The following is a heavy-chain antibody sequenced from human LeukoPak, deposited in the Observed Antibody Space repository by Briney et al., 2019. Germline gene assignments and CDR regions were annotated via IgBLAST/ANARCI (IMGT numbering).Heavy chain of an antibody. D-gene: IGHD5-24*01. V-gene: IGHV4-59*01. CDR2: IDYSGST. CDR3: ARGYGRDGYRTLDY. CDR1: GGSISSFY. Sequence: SETLSLTCTVSGGSISSFYWSWIRQPPGKGLGWIGYIDYSGSTNYNPSLKSRLTISVDTSNNQFSLRLSSVTAADTAVYFCARGYGRDGYRTLDYWGQGTLVTVSS. J-gene: IGHJ4*02.